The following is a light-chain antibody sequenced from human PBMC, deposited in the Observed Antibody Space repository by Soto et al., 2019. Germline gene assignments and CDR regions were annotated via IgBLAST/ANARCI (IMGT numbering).Light chain of an antibody. CDR2: EDN. Sequence: LTQPHSVSESPGKTVTISCTRSSGSIASNYVQWYQQRPGSAPTTVIYEDNQRPSGVPDRFSGSIDSSSNSASLTISGLKTDDEADYYCQSYDSSNLVFGGGTKLTVL. CDR3: QSYDSSNLV. J-gene: IGLJ3*02. CDR1: SGSIASNY. V-gene: IGLV6-57*04.